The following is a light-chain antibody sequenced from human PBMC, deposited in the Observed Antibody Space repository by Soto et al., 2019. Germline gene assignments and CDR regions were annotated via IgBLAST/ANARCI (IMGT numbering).Light chain of an antibody. V-gene: IGKV2-28*01. CDR1: QSLLHSNGYNF. J-gene: IGKJ2*01. CDR2: LGS. CDR3: MEALQPPLT. Sequence: DIVMTQSPLSLPVTPGEPASISCRSSQSLLHSNGYNFLDWYLQKPGQSPQLLIYLGSYRASGVPDRFSGSGSGTDFTLKISRVEAEDVGVYYCMEALQPPLTFGQGTKLEIK.